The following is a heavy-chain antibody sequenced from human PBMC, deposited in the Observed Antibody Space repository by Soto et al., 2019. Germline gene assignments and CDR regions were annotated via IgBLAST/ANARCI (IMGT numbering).Heavy chain of an antibody. J-gene: IGHJ4*02. CDR3: ARAPSSGWFYFDY. D-gene: IGHD6-19*01. CDR2: IYISGST. CDR1: GDSISGYY. Sequence: KPSETLSLTCSVSGDSISGYYWNWIRQPAGKGLEWIGRIYISGSTNYNPSLKSRVTMSLDTSKNQLSLKLNSVTAADTAVYYCARAPSSGWFYFDYWGQGALVTVSS. V-gene: IGHV4-4*07.